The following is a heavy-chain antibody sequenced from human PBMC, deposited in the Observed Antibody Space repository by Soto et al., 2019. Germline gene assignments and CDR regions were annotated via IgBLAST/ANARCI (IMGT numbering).Heavy chain of an antibody. V-gene: IGHV5-10-1*01. Sequence: EVQLVQSGAEVKKPGESLRISCTGSGYRFTSYWISWVRQMPGKGLEWMGRIDPSDSYTNYSPSFQGHVTISADKSISTAYLQWSSMKASDTAMYYCVRMSAYGDSPGYWGQGTLVTVSS. D-gene: IGHD4-17*01. J-gene: IGHJ4*02. CDR1: GYRFTSYW. CDR2: IDPSDSYT. CDR3: VRMSAYGDSPGY.